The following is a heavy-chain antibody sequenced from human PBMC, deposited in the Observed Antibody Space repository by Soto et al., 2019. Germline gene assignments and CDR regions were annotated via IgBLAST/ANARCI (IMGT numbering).Heavy chain of an antibody. CDR2: IRVSGART. CDR3: AKDQTYCSSTSCYRAPHYYYYYGMDV. D-gene: IGHD2-2*01. Sequence: GGSLTLTGAASGFSLSSYAKGWVRQGPGKVLERVSAIRVSGARTYYAASVKGRFTISRHNSKNTLYLQMTSLRADDTAVYYCAKDQTYCSSTSCYRAPHYYYYYGMDVWGQGSTVTVSS. V-gene: IGHV3-23*01. CDR1: GFSLSSYA. J-gene: IGHJ6*02.